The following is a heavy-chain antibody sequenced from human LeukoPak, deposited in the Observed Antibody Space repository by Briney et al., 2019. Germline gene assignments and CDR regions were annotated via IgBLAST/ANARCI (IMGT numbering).Heavy chain of an antibody. V-gene: IGHV3-30*02. CDR3: AKDIAHYYDSSGYRGPYDDGAFDY. CDR2: IRYDGSNK. J-gene: IGHJ4*02. Sequence: PGGSLRLSCAASGFTFSSYGMHWVRQAPGKGLEWVAFIRYDGSNKYYADSVKGRFTISRDNSKNTLYLQMNSLRAEDTAVYYCAKDIAHYYDSSGYRGPYDDGAFDYWGQGTLVTVSS. D-gene: IGHD3-22*01. CDR1: GFTFSSYG.